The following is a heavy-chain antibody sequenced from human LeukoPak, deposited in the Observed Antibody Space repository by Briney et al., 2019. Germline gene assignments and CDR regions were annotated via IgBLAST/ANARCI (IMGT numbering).Heavy chain of an antibody. CDR1: GFTLSDYW. CDR2: INQNGREK. V-gene: IGHV3-7*01. D-gene: IGHD4-17*01. CDR3: ASRKSQASDDGIY. J-gene: IGHJ4*02. Sequence: GGSLRLSCAASGFTLSDYWMSWVRQAPGKGLEWVANINQNGREKRYVDSVKGRFTISRDDAKSSVILQMNSLRVEDGALYYCASRKSQASDDGIYWGQGALVTVSS.